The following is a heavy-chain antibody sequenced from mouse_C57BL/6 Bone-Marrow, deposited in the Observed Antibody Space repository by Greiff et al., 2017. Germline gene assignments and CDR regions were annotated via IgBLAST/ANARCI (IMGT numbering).Heavy chain of an antibody. V-gene: IGHV1-82*01. D-gene: IGHD1-1*01. CDR2: IYPGDGDT. J-gene: IGHJ3*01. CDR1: GYAFSSSW. CDR3: AREITTVVASDY. Sequence: QVQLQQSGPELVKPGASVKISCKASGYAFSSSWMNWVKQRPGKGLEWIGRIYPGDGDTNYNGKFKGKATLTADKSSSTAYMQLSSLTSEDSAVYFCAREITTVVASDYWGQGTLVTVSA.